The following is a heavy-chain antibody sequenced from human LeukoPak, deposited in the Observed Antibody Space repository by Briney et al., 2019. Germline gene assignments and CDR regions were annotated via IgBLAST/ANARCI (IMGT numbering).Heavy chain of an antibody. CDR1: GGSISSGGYY. CDR3: ARGGSSGEGYFDY. Sequence: PSQTLSLTCTVSGGSISSGGYYWSWIRQHPGKGLEWIGYIYYSGSTYYNPSLKSRVTISVDTSKNQFSLKLSSVTAADTAVYYCARGGSSGEGYFDYWGQGTLVTVSS. CDR2: IYYSGST. V-gene: IGHV4-31*03. D-gene: IGHD6-19*01. J-gene: IGHJ4*02.